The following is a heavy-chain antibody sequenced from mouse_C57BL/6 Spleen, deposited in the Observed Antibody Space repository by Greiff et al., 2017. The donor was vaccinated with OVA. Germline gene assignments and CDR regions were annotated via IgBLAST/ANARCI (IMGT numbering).Heavy chain of an antibody. D-gene: IGHD2-5*01. CDR3: ARAYYSNYYFDY. J-gene: IGHJ2*01. CDR1: GYTFTDYN. V-gene: IGHV1-18*01. CDR2: INPNNGGT. Sequence: EVQLQQSGPELVKPGASVKIPCKASGYTFTDYNMDWVKQSHGKSLEWIGDINPNNGGTIYNQKFKGKATLTVDKPSSTAYMELRSLTSEDTAVYYCARAYYSNYYFDYWGQGTTLTVSS.